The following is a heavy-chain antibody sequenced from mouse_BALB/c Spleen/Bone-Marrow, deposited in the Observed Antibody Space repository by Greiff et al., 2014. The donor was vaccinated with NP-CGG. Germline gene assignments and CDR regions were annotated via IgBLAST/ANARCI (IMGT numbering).Heavy chain of an antibody. CDR2: INHGSGYT. J-gene: IGHJ2*01. CDR1: GYTFDRYT. V-gene: IGHV1-4*01. CDR3: ARGDY. Sequence: VQLQQSGAELARPGASVKMSCKASGYTFDRYTMHWVKQRPGQGLEWIGYINHGSGYTNYSQKFKDKATLTADKSSTTAYMQVSSLTSEDSAVYYCARGDYWGQGTTLTVSS.